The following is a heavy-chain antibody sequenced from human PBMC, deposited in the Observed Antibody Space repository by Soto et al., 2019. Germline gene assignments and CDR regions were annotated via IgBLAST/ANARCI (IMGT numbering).Heavy chain of an antibody. CDR2: IYYSGST. CDR1: GGSISSSNYY. Sequence: QVQLQESGPGLVKPSQTLSLTCTVSGGSISSSNYYWNWIRQPPGKGLEWIGYIYYSGSTFYSPSLNRRITNASGTSKSQFSLKLRSVTAADTAVYYCARRLTPDWFFDLWGRGTLVTVSS. V-gene: IGHV4-31*03. CDR3: ARRLTPDWFFDL. J-gene: IGHJ2*01.